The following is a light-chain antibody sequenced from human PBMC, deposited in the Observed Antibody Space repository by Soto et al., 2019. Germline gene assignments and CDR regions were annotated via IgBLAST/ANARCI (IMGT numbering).Light chain of an antibody. J-gene: IGKJ4*01. CDR1: QTISTY. Sequence: EIRMTQSPSSLSASVGYRVTLTCLAGQTISTYLNLYQQKPGKAPKLLIYAASSLQSGVPSSFSGSGSGTDFTLTISSLQPEDFATYFCQHGYSTPLTFGGGTKVDI. CDR3: QHGYSTPLT. V-gene: IGKV1-39*01. CDR2: AAS.